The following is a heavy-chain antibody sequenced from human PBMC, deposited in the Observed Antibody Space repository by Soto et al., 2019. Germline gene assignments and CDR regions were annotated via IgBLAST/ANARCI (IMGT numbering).Heavy chain of an antibody. J-gene: IGHJ6*03. Sequence: EVQLLESGGGLVQPGGSLRLSCAASGFTFSSYAMSWVRQAPGKGLEWVSAISGSGGSTYYADSVKGRFTISRDNSKNTLYLQMNSLRDEDTAVYYCAKDNSYCSSTSCRRSGYYYYMDVWGKGTTVTVSS. CDR2: ISGSGGST. D-gene: IGHD2-2*01. CDR1: GFTFSSYA. V-gene: IGHV3-23*01. CDR3: AKDNSYCSSTSCRRSGYYYYMDV.